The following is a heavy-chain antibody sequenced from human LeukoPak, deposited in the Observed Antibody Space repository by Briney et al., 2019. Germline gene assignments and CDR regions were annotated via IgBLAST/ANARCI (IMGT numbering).Heavy chain of an antibody. CDR2: ISYDGSNK. J-gene: IGHJ6*02. CDR3: AKVGMDV. V-gene: IGHV3-30*18. CDR1: GFTFCSYG. Sequence: GRSLRLSCAASGFTFCSYGMHRGRQAPGKGLEWVAVISYDGSNKYYADSVKGRFTISRDNSKNTLYLQMNSLRAEDTAVYYCAKVGMDVWGQGTTVTVSS.